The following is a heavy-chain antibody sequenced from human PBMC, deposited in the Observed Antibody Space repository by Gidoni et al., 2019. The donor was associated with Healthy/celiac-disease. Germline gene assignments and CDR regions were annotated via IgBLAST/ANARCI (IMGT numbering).Heavy chain of an antibody. CDR2: IYYSGST. CDR3: ARGLPDFWSGNHYYMDV. V-gene: IGHV4-59*01. J-gene: IGHJ6*03. CDR1: GGSISSYY. Sequence: QVQLQESGPGLVKPSETLSLTSTVSGGSISSYYWSWLRQPPGKGLEWIGYIYYSGSTNYNPYLKSRVTISVDTFKNQFSLKLSSVTAADTAVYYCARGLPDFWSGNHYYMDVWGKGTTVTVSS. D-gene: IGHD3-3*01.